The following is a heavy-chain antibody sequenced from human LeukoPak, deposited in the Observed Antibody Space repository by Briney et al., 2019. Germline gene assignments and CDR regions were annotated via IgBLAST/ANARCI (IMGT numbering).Heavy chain of an antibody. CDR2: FYYRGST. J-gene: IGHJ4*02. CDR1: GGSINTNPNY. V-gene: IGHV4-39*01. Sequence: SETLSLTCTVSGGSINTNPNYWGWVRQPPGKGLEWIGCFYYRGSTYYNPSLKSRVTISVDTSKNQFSLKLSSVTAADTAVYYCARHPYSSSLLDYWGQGTLVTVSS. CDR3: ARHPYSSSLLDY. D-gene: IGHD6-13*01.